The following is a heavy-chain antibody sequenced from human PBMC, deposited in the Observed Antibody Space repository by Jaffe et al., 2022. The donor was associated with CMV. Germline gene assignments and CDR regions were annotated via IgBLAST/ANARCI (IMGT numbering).Heavy chain of an antibody. J-gene: IGHJ4*02. D-gene: IGHD6-19*01. CDR2: INPSGGST. Sequence: QVQLVQSGAEVKKPGASVKVSCKASGYTFTSYYMHWVRQAPGQGLEWMGIINPSGGSTSYAQKFQGRVTMTRDTSTSTVYMELSSLRSEDTAVYYCARSYTGYSSGWDWPPAVPLDYWGQGTLVTVSS. CDR3: ARSYTGYSSGWDWPPAVPLDY. V-gene: IGHV1-46*01. CDR1: GYTFTSYY.